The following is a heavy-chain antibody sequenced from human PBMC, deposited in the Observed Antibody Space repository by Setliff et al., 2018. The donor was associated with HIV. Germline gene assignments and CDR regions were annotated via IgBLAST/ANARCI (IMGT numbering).Heavy chain of an antibody. CDR2: IYFTGST. J-gene: IGHJ3*01. D-gene: IGHD3-22*01. V-gene: IGHV4-59*01. CDR3: ARSGYTSGFYWVFGAFGV. Sequence: PSETLSLTCTVSGGSITSYYWSWIRQPPGKGLEWIGYIYFTGSTNYNPSLKSRVTISVDTSKNQFSLKLSSVTAADTAVYYCARSGYTSGFYWVFGAFGVWGQGKMVTVSS. CDR1: GGSITSYY.